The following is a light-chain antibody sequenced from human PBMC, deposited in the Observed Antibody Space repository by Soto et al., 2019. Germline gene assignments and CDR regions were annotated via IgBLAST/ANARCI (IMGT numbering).Light chain of an antibody. CDR3: QQSYSTPLT. J-gene: IGKJ4*01. V-gene: IGKV1-39*01. Sequence: DIQMTQSPSSLSAAIGARVSISCRASQSIGNYLIWYQQKPGKAPKLLIYAASSLQSGVPSRFSGSGSGTDFTLTINSLQPEDFATYYCQQSYSTPLTFGGGTKVEIK. CDR1: QSIGNY. CDR2: AAS.